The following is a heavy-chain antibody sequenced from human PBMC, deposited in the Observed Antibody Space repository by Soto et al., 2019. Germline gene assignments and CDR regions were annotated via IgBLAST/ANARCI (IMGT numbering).Heavy chain of an antibody. CDR1: GFTGRNNY. CDR3: ARDRTGY. Sequence: GGTLRLSCAAAGFTGRNNYMSWVRQAPGKGLEWVSVIYSGGSTYYADSVKGRFTISRNNSKNTLYLQMNSLRAEDTAVYYCARDRTGYWGQGTLVTVSS. J-gene: IGHJ4*02. CDR2: IYSGGST. V-gene: IGHV3-66*01.